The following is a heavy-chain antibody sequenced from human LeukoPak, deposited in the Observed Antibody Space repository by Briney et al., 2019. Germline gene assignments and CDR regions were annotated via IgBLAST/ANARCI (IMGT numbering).Heavy chain of an antibody. V-gene: IGHV4-59*01. CDR2: IYYSGST. CDR1: AGSISSYY. D-gene: IGHD5-18*01. CDR3: ARGYSYGLPRS. Sequence: SETLSLTCTVSAGSISSYYWSWIRQPPGKGLEWIGDIYYSGSTNYNPSLKSRVTISVDTSKNQFSLKPSSATAADTAVYYCARGYSYGLPRSWGQGTLVTVSS. J-gene: IGHJ4*02.